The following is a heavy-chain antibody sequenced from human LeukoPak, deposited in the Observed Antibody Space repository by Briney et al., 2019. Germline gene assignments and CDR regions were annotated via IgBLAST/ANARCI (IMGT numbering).Heavy chain of an antibody. CDR3: ARGGPLGNY. V-gene: IGHV3-74*01. CDR2: INSDGSNT. D-gene: IGHD7-27*01. Sequence: GGSLRLSCAASGFTFSSFWMHWLRHAPGKGLVGVSHINSDGSNTIYAVSVKGRFTISRDNAKNTLYLQMNSLRAEDTAVYYCARGGPLGNYWGQGTLVTVSS. CDR1: GFTFSSFW. J-gene: IGHJ4*02.